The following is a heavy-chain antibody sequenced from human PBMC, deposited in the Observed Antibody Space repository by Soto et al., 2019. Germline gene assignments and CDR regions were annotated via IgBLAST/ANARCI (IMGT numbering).Heavy chain of an antibody. CDR1: GFSFSNYA. D-gene: IGHD6-19*01. CDR3: AKDRASGWYSAFDY. Sequence: EVQLLESGGGFVQPGGSLRLSCTTSGFSFSNYAMIWVRQAPGKGLEWVSAITSRADSTYSADSVKGRFTIYRDNSQSTLYLQMTGLRAEDTAVYFCAKDRASGWYSAFDYWGQGALVTVSS. V-gene: IGHV3-23*01. J-gene: IGHJ4*02. CDR2: ITSRADST.